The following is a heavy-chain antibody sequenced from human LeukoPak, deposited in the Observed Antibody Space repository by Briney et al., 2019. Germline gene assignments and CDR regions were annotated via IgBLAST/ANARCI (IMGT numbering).Heavy chain of an antibody. CDR3: ARDRGTPSYYYGMDV. Sequence: SETLSLTCTVSGGSISSYYWSWIRQPAGKGLEWIGRIYTSGSTNCNPSLKSRVTMSVDTSKNQFSLKLSSVTAADTAVYYCARDRGTPSYYYGMDVWGQGTTVTVSS. V-gene: IGHV4-4*07. J-gene: IGHJ6*02. CDR2: IYTSGST. D-gene: IGHD1-1*01. CDR1: GGSISSYY.